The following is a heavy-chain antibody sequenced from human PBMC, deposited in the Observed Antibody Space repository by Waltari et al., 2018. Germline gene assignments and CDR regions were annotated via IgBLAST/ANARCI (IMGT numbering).Heavy chain of an antibody. V-gene: IGHV4-31*03. D-gene: IGHD5-18*01. CDR1: GGSISSGGYY. CDR2: IYYSGST. Sequence: QVQLQESGPGLVKPSQTLSLTCTVSGGSISSGGYYWSWIRQHPGKGLAWIGYIYYSGSTYDNPSLKSRLTISVDTSKNQFSLKLSSVTAAATAVYYCARALGAMAQGAFDIWGQGTMVTVSS. CDR3: ARALGAMAQGAFDI. J-gene: IGHJ3*02.